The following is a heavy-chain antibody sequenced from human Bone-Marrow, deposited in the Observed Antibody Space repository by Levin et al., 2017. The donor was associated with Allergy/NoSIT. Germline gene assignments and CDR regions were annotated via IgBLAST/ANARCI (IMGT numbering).Heavy chain of an antibody. V-gene: IGHV1-2*02. J-gene: IGHJ4*02. CDR2: VNPNNGDT. Sequence: AASVKVSCKTSGYPFTAHRIHWVRQAPGQGLEWMGTVNPNNGDTNFAQKFEGRVAMTRDTSINTVYMELTRLRSADTAVYYCTRAILETGDRYYFDSWGQGALVTVSS. D-gene: IGHD1-1*01. CDR3: TRAILETGDRYYFDS. CDR1: GYPFTAHR.